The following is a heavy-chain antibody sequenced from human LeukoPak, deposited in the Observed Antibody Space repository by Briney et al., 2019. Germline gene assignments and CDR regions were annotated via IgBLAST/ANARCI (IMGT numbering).Heavy chain of an antibody. Sequence: GASVKVSCKASGYTFTSYYMRWVRQAPGQGLEWMGIINPSGGSTSYAQKFQGRVTMTRDTSTSTVYMELSSLRSEDTAVYYCARAAPIIAAAGPLHFDYWGQGTLVTVSS. J-gene: IGHJ4*02. D-gene: IGHD6-13*01. CDR3: ARAAPIIAAAGPLHFDY. CDR1: GYTFTSYY. CDR2: INPSGGST. V-gene: IGHV1-46*01.